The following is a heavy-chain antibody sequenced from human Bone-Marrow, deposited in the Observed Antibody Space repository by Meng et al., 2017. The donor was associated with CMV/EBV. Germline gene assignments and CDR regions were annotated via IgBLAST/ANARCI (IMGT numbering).Heavy chain of an antibody. V-gene: IGHV3-21*01. D-gene: IGHD6-13*01. CDR1: GFTFSSYS. Sequence: GGSLRLSCAASGFTFSSYSMNWVRQAPGKGLEWVSSISSSSSYIYYADSVKGRFTISRDNAKNSLYLQMNSLRAEDTAVYYCARDDGYSGRSYEAAFDIWGQGTMVTVS. CDR3: ARDDGYSGRSYEAAFDI. CDR2: ISSSSSYI. J-gene: IGHJ3*02.